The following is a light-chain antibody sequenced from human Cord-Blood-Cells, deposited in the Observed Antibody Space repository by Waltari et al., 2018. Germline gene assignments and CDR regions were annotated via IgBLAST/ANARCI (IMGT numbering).Light chain of an antibody. J-gene: IGLJ3*02. CDR2: SKN. CDR3: AAWDDSLNGWV. CDR1: SSNIGRNT. V-gene: IGLV1-44*01. Sequence: QSVLTQPPSASGTPRQRVTIPCSGSSSNIGRNTVTCYQQPPGTAPKLLIYSKNQRPSGVPDRFSGSKSGTSASLAISGLQSEDEADYYCAAWDDSLNGWVFGGGTKLTVL.